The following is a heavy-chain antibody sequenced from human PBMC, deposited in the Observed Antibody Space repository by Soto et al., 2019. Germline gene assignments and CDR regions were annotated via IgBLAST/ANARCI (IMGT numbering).Heavy chain of an antibody. Sequence: PSETLSLTGTVSGASISGFYWSWIRKSAGKGLEWIGRIYATGTTDYNPSLNSRVMMSVDTCKKQFSLKLRSVTAADTAVYYCVRDGTKTLRDWFDPWGQGISVTVSS. D-gene: IGHD1-1*01. CDR3: VRDGTKTLRDWFDP. CDR2: IYATGTT. CDR1: GASISGFY. V-gene: IGHV4-4*07. J-gene: IGHJ5*02.